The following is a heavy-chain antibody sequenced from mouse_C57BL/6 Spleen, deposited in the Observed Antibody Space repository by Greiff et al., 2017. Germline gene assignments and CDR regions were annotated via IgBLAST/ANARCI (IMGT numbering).Heavy chain of an antibody. Sequence: VKLMESGPGLVQPSQSLSITCTVSGFSLTSYGVHWVRQSPGKGLEWLGVIWSGGSTDYNAAFISRLSISKDNSKSQVFFKMNSLQADDTAIYYCARKGGLDGYFYAMDDWGQGTSVTVSS. CDR3: ARKGGLDGYFYAMDD. CDR1: GFSLTSYG. J-gene: IGHJ4*01. CDR2: IWSGGST. D-gene: IGHD2-3*01. V-gene: IGHV2-2*01.